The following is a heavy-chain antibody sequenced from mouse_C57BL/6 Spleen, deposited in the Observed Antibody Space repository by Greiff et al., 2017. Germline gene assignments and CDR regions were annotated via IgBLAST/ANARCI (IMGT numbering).Heavy chain of an antibody. CDR1: GYTFTDYE. Sequence: VQLQQSGAELVRPGASVTLSCKASGYTFTDYEMHWVKQTPVHGLEWIGAIDPETGGTAYNQKFKGKAILTADKSSSTAYMELRSLTSEDSAVYYCTRWAYYSNYGDYAMDYWGQGTSVTVSS. J-gene: IGHJ4*01. D-gene: IGHD2-5*01. CDR3: TRWAYYSNYGDYAMDY. V-gene: IGHV1-15*01. CDR2: IDPETGGT.